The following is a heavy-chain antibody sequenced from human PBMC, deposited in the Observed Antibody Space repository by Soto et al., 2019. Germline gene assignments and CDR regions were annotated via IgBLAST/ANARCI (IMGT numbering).Heavy chain of an antibody. D-gene: IGHD3-22*01. J-gene: IGHJ4*02. V-gene: IGHV4-30-2*01. CDR2: IYHSGST. CDR1: GGSISSGGYS. CDR3: ARVFIYDSSGYPSRHFDY. Sequence: QLQLQESGSGRVKPSQNLSLTCAVSGGSISSGGYSWSWIRQPPGKGLEWIGYIYHSGSTYYNPSLKSRVTISVDRSKNQFSLKLSSVTAADTAVYYCARVFIYDSSGYPSRHFDYWGQGTLVTVSS.